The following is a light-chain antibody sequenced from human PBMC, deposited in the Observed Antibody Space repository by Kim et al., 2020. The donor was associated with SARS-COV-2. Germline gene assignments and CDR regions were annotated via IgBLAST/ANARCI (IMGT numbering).Light chain of an antibody. V-gene: IGKV3-15*01. CDR3: QQSNNWPPLT. Sequence: SPGERATLSCRASQTINNKLVWYQQKPGQAPRLLIYDATTRATGIPARFIGSGSETDFTLTISSLQSEDFAVYYCQQSNNWPPLTFGQGTKVDIK. CDR2: DAT. CDR1: QTINNK. J-gene: IGKJ1*01.